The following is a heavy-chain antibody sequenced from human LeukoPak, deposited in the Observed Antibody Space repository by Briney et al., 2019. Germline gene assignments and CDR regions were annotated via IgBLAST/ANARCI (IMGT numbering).Heavy chain of an antibody. CDR1: GFTFSDYW. V-gene: IGHV3-7*01. Sequence: GGSLRLSCVASGFTFSDYWMSCVRQAPGKGLEWVANIKYDGIDKQYVHSIKGRFTISRDNAKNTLYLQMDSLRVDDTAIYYCAKFSRVQSSFWGQGTLVTVSS. J-gene: IGHJ4*02. CDR2: IKYDGIDK. CDR3: AKFSRVQSSF. D-gene: IGHD4/OR15-4a*01.